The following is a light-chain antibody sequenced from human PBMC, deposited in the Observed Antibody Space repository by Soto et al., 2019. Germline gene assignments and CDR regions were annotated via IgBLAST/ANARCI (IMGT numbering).Light chain of an antibody. Sequence: DIQMPQSPSSLSASVGDRVTITCRASQSTSIYLNWYQQKPGKAPKLLIYGASTLQSGVPSRFSGSGYGTDFTLTISSLQPEDFATYYCQQTSSPTWTFGQGTKVEIK. CDR1: QSTSIY. CDR2: GAS. V-gene: IGKV1-39*01. CDR3: QQTSSPTWT. J-gene: IGKJ1*01.